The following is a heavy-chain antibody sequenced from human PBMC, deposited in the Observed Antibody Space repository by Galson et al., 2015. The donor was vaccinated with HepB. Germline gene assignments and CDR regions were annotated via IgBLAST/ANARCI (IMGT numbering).Heavy chain of an antibody. CDR3: TRGDLEMTY. J-gene: IGHJ4*02. V-gene: IGHV6-1*01. D-gene: IGHD1-1*01. CDR2: TYYRSKWYN. Sequence: CAISGGSVSSYSAAWNWIRQAPSRGREWLGRTYYRSKWYNNYAVSVKSPITINPNTTKNQFSLQLNAVTPEDSAVYYCTRGDLEMTYWGQGTLVTVSS. CDR1: GGSVSSYSAA.